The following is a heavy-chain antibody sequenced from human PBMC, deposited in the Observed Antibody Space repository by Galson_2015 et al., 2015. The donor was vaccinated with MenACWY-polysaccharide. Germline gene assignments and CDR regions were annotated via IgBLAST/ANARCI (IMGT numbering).Heavy chain of an antibody. CDR1: GYTFTSYG. CDR2: INTYNDNT. J-gene: IGHJ2*01. V-gene: IGHV1-18*01. Sequence: SVKVSCKASGYTFTSYGIAWVRQAPGQGLEWMGWINTYNDNTNYAQKFQGRVTMTTDTSTSTAYLELRSLRSDDTAVYYCARDGYFDLWGRSTLVTVSS. CDR3: ARDGYFDL.